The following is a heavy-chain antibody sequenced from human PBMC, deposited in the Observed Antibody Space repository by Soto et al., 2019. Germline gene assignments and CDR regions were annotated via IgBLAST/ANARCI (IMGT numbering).Heavy chain of an antibody. CDR1: GYSFTNYW. D-gene: IGHD3-22*01. CDR3: VRHPSYYDNSGYYYSDY. V-gene: IGHV5-51*01. J-gene: IGHJ4*02. CDR2: IYPGDSKT. Sequence: GESLKISCKGSGYSFTNYWIAWVRQMSGKGLEWMGIIYPGDSKTRYNPSLQGQVSISVDKSLSTAYLQWSSLKASDTAMFYCVRHPSYYDNSGYYYSDYWGPGTLVTVSS.